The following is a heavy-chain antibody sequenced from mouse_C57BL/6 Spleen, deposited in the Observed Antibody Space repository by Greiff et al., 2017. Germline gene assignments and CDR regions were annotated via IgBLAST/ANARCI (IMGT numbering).Heavy chain of an antibody. CDR2: IYPRDGST. V-gene: IGHV1-85*01. Sequence: VMLVESGPELVKPGASVKLSCKASGYTFTSYDINWVKQRPGQGLEWIGWIYPRDGSTKYNEKFKGKATLTVDTSSSTAYMELHSLTSEDSAVYFCARSFITTVVATEGWFAYWGQGTLVTVSA. D-gene: IGHD1-1*01. CDR3: ARSFITTVVATEGWFAY. CDR1: GYTFTSYD. J-gene: IGHJ3*01.